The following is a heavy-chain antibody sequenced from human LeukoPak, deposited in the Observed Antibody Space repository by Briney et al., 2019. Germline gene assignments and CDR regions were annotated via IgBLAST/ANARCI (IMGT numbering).Heavy chain of an antibody. CDR1: GYTFTGYY. D-gene: IGHD5-12*01. V-gene: IGHV1-2*02. J-gene: IGHJ3*02. Sequence: ASVKVSCKASGYTFTGYYKHWVRQAPGQGLEWMGWINPNSGGTNYAQKFQGRVTMTRDTSISTAYMELSRLRSDDTAVYYCARVIVATRGAFDIWGQGTMVTVSS. CDR2: INPNSGGT. CDR3: ARVIVATRGAFDI.